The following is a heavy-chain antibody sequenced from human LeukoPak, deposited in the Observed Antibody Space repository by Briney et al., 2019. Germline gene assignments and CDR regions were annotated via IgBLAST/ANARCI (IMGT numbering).Heavy chain of an antibody. J-gene: IGHJ3*01. CDR1: GFTFSSYA. Sequence: PGGSLRLSCTASGFTFSSYAINWVRLAPGKGLEWVSSISGSGGSTFYYADSVKGRFTVSRDISKNTVYLQMNSLRADDTAVYYCSKGGRWDYYDSSHWGQGTMVIVSS. CDR2: ISGSGGST. V-gene: IGHV3-23*01. CDR3: SKGGRWDYYDSSH. D-gene: IGHD3-22*01.